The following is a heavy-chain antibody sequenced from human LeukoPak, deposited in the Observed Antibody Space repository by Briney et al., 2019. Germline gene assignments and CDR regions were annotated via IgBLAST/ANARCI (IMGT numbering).Heavy chain of an antibody. J-gene: IGHJ5*02. CDR1: GGSISDYH. V-gene: IGHV4-59*01. CDR2: NYYSGST. Sequence: SETLSLTCTVSGGSISDYHWSWIRQPPGKGLEWIGYNYYSGSTNYNPSLKSRVTIAVDTSKNQFSLGLRSVTAADTAVYYCTGSPPGHYSLWFGPRGQGALVTVSS. D-gene: IGHD3-9*01. CDR3: TGSPPGHYSLWFGP.